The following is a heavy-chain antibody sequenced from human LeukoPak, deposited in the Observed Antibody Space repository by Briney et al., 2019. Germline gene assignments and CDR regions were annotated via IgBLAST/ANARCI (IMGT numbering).Heavy chain of an antibody. CDR2: MNPNSGNT. D-gene: IGHD2-2*01. V-gene: IGHV1-8*01. J-gene: IGHJ4*02. Sequence: ASVTVSCQASGYTFTSYDINWVRQATGQGLEWMGWMNPNSGNTGYAQKFQGRVTMTRNTSISTAYMELSSLRSEDTAVYYCAREVPARHNEYWGQGTLVTVSS. CDR3: AREVPARHNEY. CDR1: GYTFTSYD.